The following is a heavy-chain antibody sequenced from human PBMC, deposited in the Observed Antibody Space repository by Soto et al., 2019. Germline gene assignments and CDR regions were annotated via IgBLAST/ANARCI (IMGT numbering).Heavy chain of an antibody. Sequence: PGGSLRLSCAASGFTFSNYKMNWVRQAPGKGLEWVSYISSSGNTIHHADSVKGRFTISRDNAKKSLYLQMNSLRAEDTAVYYCAKELRFLTGYGMDVWGQGTTVTVSS. CDR1: GFTFSNYK. J-gene: IGHJ6*02. CDR3: AKELRFLTGYGMDV. CDR2: ISSSGNTI. V-gene: IGHV3-48*03. D-gene: IGHD3-3*01.